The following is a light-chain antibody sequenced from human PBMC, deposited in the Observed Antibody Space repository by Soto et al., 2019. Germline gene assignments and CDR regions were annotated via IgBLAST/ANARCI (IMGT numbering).Light chain of an antibody. CDR3: QQSYSTPVT. CDR1: QSISSY. V-gene: IGKV1-39*01. Sequence: DIQMTQSPSSLSASVGDRVTITCRASQSISSYLNWYQQKPGKAPKLLIYAASSLQSGVPSRFSGCGSGTDFTLTISSLQPEDFATYYCQQSYSTPVTFGGGTKVDIK. J-gene: IGKJ4*01. CDR2: AAS.